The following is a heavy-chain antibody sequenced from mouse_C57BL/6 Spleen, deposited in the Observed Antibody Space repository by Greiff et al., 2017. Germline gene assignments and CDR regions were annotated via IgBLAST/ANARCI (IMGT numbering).Heavy chain of an antibody. CDR2: ISYDGSN. J-gene: IGHJ4*01. V-gene: IGHV3-6*01. Sequence: ESGPGLVKPSQSLSLTCSVTGYSITSGYYWNWIRQFPGNKLEWMGYISYDGSNNYNPSLKNRISITRDTSKNQFFLKLNSVTTEDTATYYCARGGIYDGSSGAMDYWGQGTSVTVSS. D-gene: IGHD2-3*01. CDR1: GYSITSGYY. CDR3: ARGGIYDGSSGAMDY.